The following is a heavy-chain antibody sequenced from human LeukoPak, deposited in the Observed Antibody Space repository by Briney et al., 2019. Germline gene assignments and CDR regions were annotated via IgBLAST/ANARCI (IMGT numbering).Heavy chain of an antibody. J-gene: IGHJ6*02. V-gene: IGHV4-34*01. CDR1: GGSFSGYY. D-gene: IGHD2-2*01. CDR3: ASLPPHCSSTSCYCYGMDV. CDR2: INHSGST. Sequence: PSETLSLTCAVYGGSFSGYYWSWIRQPPGKGLEWIGEINHSGSTNYNPSLKSRVTISVDTSKNQFSLKLSSVTAADTAVYYCASLPPHCSSTSCYCYGMDVWGQGTTVTVSS.